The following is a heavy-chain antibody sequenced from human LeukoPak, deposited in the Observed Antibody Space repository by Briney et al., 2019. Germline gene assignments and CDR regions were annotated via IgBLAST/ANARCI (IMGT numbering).Heavy chain of an antibody. J-gene: IGHJ3*02. V-gene: IGHV1-69*01. D-gene: IGHD2-2*02. CDR3: ARDLDLCSSTSCYKGAFDI. Sequence: GASVKVSCKASGGTFSSYAISWVRQAPGRGLEWMGGIIPIFGTANYAQKFQGRVTITADESTSTAYMELSSLRSEDTVVYYCARDLDLCSSTSCYKGAFDIWGQGTMVTVSS. CDR2: IIPIFGTA. CDR1: GGTFSSYA.